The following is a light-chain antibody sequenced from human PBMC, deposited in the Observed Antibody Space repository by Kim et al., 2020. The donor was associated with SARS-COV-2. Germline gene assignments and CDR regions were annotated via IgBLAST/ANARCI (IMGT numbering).Light chain of an antibody. CDR1: SEFSSDA. J-gene: IGLJ2*01. CDR2: VYNDGSH. CDR3: QMWGAGFRV. Sequence: QPVLTQSPSASASLGASVRLTCTLSSEFSSDAIAWHQQQPQKGPRYLMTVYNDGSHNRGDGIPARFSGSSSGTERYLTISSLQSEDEADYYCQMWGAGFRVFGGGTQLTVL. V-gene: IGLV4-69*01.